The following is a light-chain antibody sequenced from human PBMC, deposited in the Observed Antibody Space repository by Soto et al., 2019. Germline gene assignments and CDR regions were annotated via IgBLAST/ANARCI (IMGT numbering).Light chain of an antibody. CDR3: QQYNSYSWT. Sequence: DIQMTQSPSILSASVGDRVTITCRASQGISTWLAWYQQKPGKAPMTLIYDASSLESGVPSRFSGSGSGTEFTLTIISLQPDDFATYYCQQYNSYSWTFGQGTKVDIK. V-gene: IGKV1-5*01. CDR1: QGISTW. CDR2: DAS. J-gene: IGKJ1*01.